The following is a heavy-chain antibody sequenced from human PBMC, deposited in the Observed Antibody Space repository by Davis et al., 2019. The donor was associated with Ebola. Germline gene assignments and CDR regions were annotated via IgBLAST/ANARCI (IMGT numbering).Heavy chain of an antibody. Sequence: PGGSLRLSCAASGFTFSSYWMSWVRQAPGKGLEWVANIKEDGSEKHYVDSVKGRFTISRDNSKNTMYLQMNSLRVEDTAVYYCAKAKHAVYYFYGMDVWGQGTTVTVPS. V-gene: IGHV3-7*01. J-gene: IGHJ6*02. CDR3: AKAKHAVYYFYGMDV. CDR2: IKEDGSEK. CDR1: GFTFSSYW.